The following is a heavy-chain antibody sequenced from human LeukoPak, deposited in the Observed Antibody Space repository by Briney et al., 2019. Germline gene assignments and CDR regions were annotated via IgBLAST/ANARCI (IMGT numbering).Heavy chain of an antibody. J-gene: IGHJ4*02. CDR2: INHSGST. CDR3: ARGGPNDYTDY. CDR1: GGSFSGYY. V-gene: IGHV4-34*01. Sequence: SETLSLTCAVYGGSFSGYYWSWIRQPPGKGLEWIGEINHSGSTNYNPSLKSRVTISVDTSKNQFSLKLSSVTAADTAVYCCARGGPNDYTDYWGQGTLVTVSS.